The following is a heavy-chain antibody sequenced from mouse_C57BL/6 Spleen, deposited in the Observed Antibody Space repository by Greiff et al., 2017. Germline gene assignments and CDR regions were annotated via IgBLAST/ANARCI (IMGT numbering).Heavy chain of an antibody. J-gene: IGHJ4*01. Sequence: QVQLQQPGAELVKPGASVKLSCKASGYTFTSYWMQWVKQRPGQGLEWIGEIDPSDSYTNYNQKFKGKATLTVDTSSSTAYMQLSSLTSEDSAVYYCARSPYGNYAMDYWGQGTSVTVSS. D-gene: IGHD1-1*02. CDR2: IDPSDSYT. V-gene: IGHV1-50*01. CDR1: GYTFTSYW. CDR3: ARSPYGNYAMDY.